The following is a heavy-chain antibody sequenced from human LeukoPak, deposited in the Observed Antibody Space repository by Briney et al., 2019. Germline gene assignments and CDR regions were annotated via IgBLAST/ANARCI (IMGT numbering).Heavy chain of an antibody. V-gene: IGHV4-39*07. CDR1: GGSISSSSYY. J-gene: IGHJ4*02. CDR3: ARLTLGLYSGYDYEFDY. CDR2: IYYSGST. Sequence: PSETLSLTCTVSGGSISSSSYYWGWIRQPPGKGLEWIGSIYYSGSTNYNPSLKSRVTISVDTSKNQFSLKLSSVTAADTAVYYCARLTLGLYSGYDYEFDYWGQGTLVTVSP. D-gene: IGHD5-12*01.